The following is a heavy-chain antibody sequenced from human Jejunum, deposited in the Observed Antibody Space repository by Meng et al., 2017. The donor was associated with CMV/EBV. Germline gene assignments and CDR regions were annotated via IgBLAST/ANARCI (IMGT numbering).Heavy chain of an antibody. Sequence: SGFTFSSYAMSWVRQAPGKGLEWVSGISGSGGSTYYADSDSVKGRFTISRDNSKNTLFLQMDNLRAEDTAVYYCASWPRGNPPYLSSWGQGTLVTVSS. CDR3: ASWPRGNPPYLSS. J-gene: IGHJ5*02. CDR1: GFTFSSYA. CDR2: ISGSGGST. D-gene: IGHD5-24*01. V-gene: IGHV3-23*01.